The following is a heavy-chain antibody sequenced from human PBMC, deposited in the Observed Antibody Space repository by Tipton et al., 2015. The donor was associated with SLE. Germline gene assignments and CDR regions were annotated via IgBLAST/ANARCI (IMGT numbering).Heavy chain of an antibody. Sequence: TLSLTCNVSGDSIRSGSSYWSWIRQPAGKGLEWIGNVYTTGTTNYNPSLKSRVTISVDTSNIQFSLRLTSVTAADTAVYYCTRGPGYSGSPLDSWGQGTLVTVSA. CDR2: VYTTGTT. CDR3: TRGPGYSGSPLDS. V-gene: IGHV4-61*09. D-gene: IGHD1-26*01. CDR1: GDSIRSGSSY. J-gene: IGHJ4*02.